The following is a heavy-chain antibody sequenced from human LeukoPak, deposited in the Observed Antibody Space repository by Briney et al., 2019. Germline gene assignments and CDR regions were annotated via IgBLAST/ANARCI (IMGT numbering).Heavy chain of an antibody. Sequence: GSVKVSCKASGYTFTGYYMHWVRQAPGQGLEWMGWINSDSGDTNYAQKFQGRVTMTRDTAITTAYMELSSLRSDDTAVYFCARGPPGSYYFDYWGQGTLVPVSS. J-gene: IGHJ4*02. CDR3: ARGPPGSYYFDY. V-gene: IGHV1-2*02. CDR2: INSDSGDT. CDR1: GYTFTGYY. D-gene: IGHD3-10*01.